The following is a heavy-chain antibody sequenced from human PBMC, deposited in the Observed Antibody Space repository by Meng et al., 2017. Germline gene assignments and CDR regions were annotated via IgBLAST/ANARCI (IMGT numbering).Heavy chain of an antibody. CDR3: ARIWNSLKDYDY. D-gene: IGHD1-7*01. J-gene: IGHJ4*02. V-gene: IGHV1-69*01. CDR1: GGAFSSYA. CDR2: IIPIFGTA. Sequence: VRFGAGGKKPGSSVRVSCKASGGAFSSYAISWVRQAPGQGLEWMGGIIPIFGTANYAQKFQGRVTITADESTSTAYMELSSLRSEDTAVYYCARIWNSLKDYDYWGQGTLVTVSS.